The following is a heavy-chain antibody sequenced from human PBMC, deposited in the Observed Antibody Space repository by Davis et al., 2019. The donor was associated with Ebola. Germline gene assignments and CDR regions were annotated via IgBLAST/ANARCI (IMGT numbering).Heavy chain of an antibody. J-gene: IGHJ6*02. CDR1: GFTFSSYA. D-gene: IGHD3-16*01. Sequence: GEPLKISCAASGFTFSSYAMHWVRQAPGKGLEYVSAISSNGGSTYYANSVKGRFTISRDNSKNTLYLQMGSLRAEDMAVYYCARDLRLGLDYYYGMDVWGQGTTVTVSS. V-gene: IGHV3-64*01. CDR2: ISSNGGST. CDR3: ARDLRLGLDYYYGMDV.